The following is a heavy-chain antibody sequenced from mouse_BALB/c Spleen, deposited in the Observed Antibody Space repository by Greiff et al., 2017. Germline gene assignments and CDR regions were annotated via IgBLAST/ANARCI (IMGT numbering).Heavy chain of an antibody. V-gene: IGHV5-6-3*01. D-gene: IGHD1-1*01. J-gene: IGHJ2*01. CDR2: INSNGGST. CDR1: GFTFSSYG. CDR3: ARDPGSQDYYFDD. Sequence: EVQLVESGGGLVQPGGSLKLSCAASGFTFSSYGMSWVRQTPDKRLELVATINSNGGSTYYPDSVKGRFTISRDNAKNTLYLQMSSLKSEDTAMYYCARDPGSQDYYFDDWGEGTTLTVSS.